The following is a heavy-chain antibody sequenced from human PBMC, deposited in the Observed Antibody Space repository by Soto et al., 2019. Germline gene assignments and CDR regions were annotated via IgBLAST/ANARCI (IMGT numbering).Heavy chain of an antibody. J-gene: IGHJ4*02. V-gene: IGHV3-30-3*01. CDR1: GFTFSSYA. CDR3: ARGIFGTYYDILSVYDY. D-gene: IGHD3-9*01. Sequence: PGGSLRLSCAASGFTFSSYAMHWVRQAPGKGLEWVAVISYDGSNKYYADSVKGRFTISRDNPKNTLYLKITSRRAEETAVYYCARGIFGTYYDILSVYDYWGQGTLVTVSS. CDR2: ISYDGSNK.